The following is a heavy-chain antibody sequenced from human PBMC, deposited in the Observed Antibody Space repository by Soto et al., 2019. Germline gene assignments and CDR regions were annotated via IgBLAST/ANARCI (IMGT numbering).Heavy chain of an antibody. CDR3: ARHFVAVVIKGWGY. J-gene: IGHJ4*02. CDR1: GGSISSGDYY. V-gene: IGHV4-39*01. Sequence: PSETLSLTCTVSGGSISSGDYYWSWIRQPPGKGLEWIGTTYYNGNAYYNPSLKSRVTMSVDTSKNQFSLKLISVTAADTAVYYCARHFVAVVIKGWGYWGQGTLVTVSS. D-gene: IGHD3-22*01. CDR2: TYYNGNA.